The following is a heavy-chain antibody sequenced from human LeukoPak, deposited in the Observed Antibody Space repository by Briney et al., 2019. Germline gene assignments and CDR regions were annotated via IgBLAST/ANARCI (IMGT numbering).Heavy chain of an antibody. CDR2: TYYRSKWYN. CDR1: GDSVSTNSVA. J-gene: IGHJ4*02. Sequence: SQTLSLTCAISGDSVSTNSVAWNWIRQSPSRGLEWLGRTYYRSKWYNDYAVSVKSRLTINADTSKNHFSLQLSSVTPEDTAVYYCARATERYFDYWGQGTLVTVSS. V-gene: IGHV6-1*01. D-gene: IGHD1-26*01. CDR3: ARATERYFDY.